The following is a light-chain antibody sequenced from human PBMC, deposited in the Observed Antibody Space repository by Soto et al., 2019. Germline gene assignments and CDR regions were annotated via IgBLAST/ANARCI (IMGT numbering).Light chain of an antibody. J-gene: IGKJ5*01. CDR1: QSVSSY. CDR2: DAS. CDR3: QQRINWPFT. Sequence: EIVLTQSPATLSLSPGERATLSCRASQSVSSYLAWYQHKPGQAPRLLIYDASIRATGIPARFSGSGSGTDCTLTISSLEPEDFAVYYGQQRINWPFTLGQGTRLEIK. V-gene: IGKV3-11*01.